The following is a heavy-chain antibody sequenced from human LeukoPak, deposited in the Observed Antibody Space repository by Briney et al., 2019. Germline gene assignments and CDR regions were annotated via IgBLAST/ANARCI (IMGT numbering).Heavy chain of an antibody. Sequence: GGSLRLSCAASGFTFSSYSMNWVRQAPGKGLEWVSSISSSSSYIYYADSVKGRFTISRDNAKNSLYLQMNSLRAEDSAVYYCAREVTTVVTRIDYWGQGTLVTVSS. V-gene: IGHV3-21*01. CDR3: AREVTTVVTRIDY. CDR2: ISSSSSYI. CDR1: GFTFSSYS. D-gene: IGHD4-23*01. J-gene: IGHJ4*02.